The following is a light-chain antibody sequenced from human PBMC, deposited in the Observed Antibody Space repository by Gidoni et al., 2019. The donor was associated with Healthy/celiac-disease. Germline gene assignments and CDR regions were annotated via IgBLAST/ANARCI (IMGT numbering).Light chain of an antibody. CDR1: QSISSY. CDR3: QQSYSTPQT. Sequence: DIQQTQSPSSLSASVGDRVTITCRASQSISSYLNWYQQKPGKAPKLLIYAASSLQSGVPSRFSGSGSGTDFTLTISSLQPEDFATYYCQQSYSTPQTFGQGTKVEIK. V-gene: IGKV1-39*01. J-gene: IGKJ1*01. CDR2: AAS.